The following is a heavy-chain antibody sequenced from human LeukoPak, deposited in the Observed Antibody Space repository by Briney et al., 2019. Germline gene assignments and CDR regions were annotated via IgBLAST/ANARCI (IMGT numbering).Heavy chain of an antibody. D-gene: IGHD3-10*01. CDR2: IYYSGST. Sequence: SETLSLTCTVSGGSISSYYWSWIRQPPGKGLEWIASIYYSGSTYYNPSLKSRITISVDTPKNQFSLNLSSVTAADTAVYYCARDLITMIRGVSTGGWLDPWGQGTLVTVSS. V-gene: IGHV4-59*06. CDR3: ARDLITMIRGVSTGGWLDP. J-gene: IGHJ5*02. CDR1: GGSISSYY.